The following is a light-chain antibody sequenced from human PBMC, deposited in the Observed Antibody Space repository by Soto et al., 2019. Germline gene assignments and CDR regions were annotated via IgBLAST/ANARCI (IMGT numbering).Light chain of an antibody. CDR1: QSLLYSDGKTY. V-gene: IGKV2-30*01. J-gene: IGKJ5*01. CDR2: KVS. Sequence: DIVMTQTPLSLPVTPGQPASISSKSSQSLLYSDGKTYLYWYLQRKGQSPRSLIYKVSNRDSGVPDRFSGSGSGTDCTLQISRVEAEDVGFYYCMQVTHWPLTFGQGTRLEIK. CDR3: MQVTHWPLT.